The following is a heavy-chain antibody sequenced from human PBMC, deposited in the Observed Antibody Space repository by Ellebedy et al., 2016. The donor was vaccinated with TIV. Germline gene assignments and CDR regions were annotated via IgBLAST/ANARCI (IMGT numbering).Heavy chain of an antibody. D-gene: IGHD3-10*02. Sequence: GESLKISCPASGFTFSNYAMHWVRQAPGKGLEWVALITYDGTNKYYADSVKGRFTVSRDTSKNTLYLQMNSLRPEDTAVYYCASSRYHYYVGNTIFAYWGQGTLVTVSS. V-gene: IGHV3-30-3*01. J-gene: IGHJ4*02. CDR2: ITYDGTNK. CDR3: ASSRYHYYVGNTIFAY. CDR1: GFTFSNYA.